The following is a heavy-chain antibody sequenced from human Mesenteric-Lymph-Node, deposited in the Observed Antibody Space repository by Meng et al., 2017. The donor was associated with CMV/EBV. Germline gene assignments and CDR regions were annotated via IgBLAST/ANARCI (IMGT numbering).Heavy chain of an antibody. CDR1: GYTFTGYY. D-gene: IGHD3-10*01. V-gene: IGHV1-2*02. J-gene: IGHJ3*02. CDR2: INPNSGGT. Sequence: ASVQVSCKASGYTFTGYYMHWVRQAPGQGLEWMGWINPNSGGTKYAQKFQGRVTMTRDTSISTAYMELSRLRSDDTAVYYCARSSGSLTFDIWGQGTMVTVSS. CDR3: ARSSGSLTFDI.